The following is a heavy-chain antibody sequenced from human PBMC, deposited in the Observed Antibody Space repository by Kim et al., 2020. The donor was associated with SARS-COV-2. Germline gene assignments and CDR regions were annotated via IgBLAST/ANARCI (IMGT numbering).Heavy chain of an antibody. J-gene: IGHJ6*02. CDR1: GYSLTSYW. D-gene: IGHD4-17*01. V-gene: IGHV5-51*01. Sequence: GESLKISCKGSGYSLTSYWIGWVRQMPGKGLEWMGIIYPGDSDTRYSPSFQGQVTISADKSISTAYLQWSSLKASDTAMYYCARRTPLRGDHGDYYGMDVWGQGTTVTVSS. CDR3: ARRTPLRGDHGDYYGMDV. CDR2: IYPGDSDT.